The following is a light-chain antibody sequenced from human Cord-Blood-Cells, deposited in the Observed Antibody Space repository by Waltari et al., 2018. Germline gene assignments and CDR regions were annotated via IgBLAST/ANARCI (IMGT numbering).Light chain of an antibody. CDR1: SSDVGSYNL. Sequence: QSALTQPASVSGSPGQSITISCTGTSSDVGSYNLVSWYQQHPGKPPKLMIYEGSNRPSGVSNRFSGSKSGNTASLTFSGLQAEDEADYSCCSYAGSSTWVFGGGTKLTVL. CDR3: CSYAGSSTWV. CDR2: EGS. V-gene: IGLV2-23*01. J-gene: IGLJ3*02.